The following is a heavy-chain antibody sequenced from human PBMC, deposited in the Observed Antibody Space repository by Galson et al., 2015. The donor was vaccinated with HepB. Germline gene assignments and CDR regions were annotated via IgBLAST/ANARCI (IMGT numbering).Heavy chain of an antibody. J-gene: IGHJ4*02. CDR3: ARDGVAATSRVDY. CDR1: GFTFSSYT. V-gene: IGHV3-21*01. Sequence: SLRLSCAASGFTFSSYTMNWVRQAPGKGLEWVSSISGSSSFIYYADSVRGRFTISRDNAKNSLYLQMKSLRAEDTAVYYCARDGVAATSRVDYWGQGTLVIVSS. D-gene: IGHD6-13*01. CDR2: ISGSSSFI.